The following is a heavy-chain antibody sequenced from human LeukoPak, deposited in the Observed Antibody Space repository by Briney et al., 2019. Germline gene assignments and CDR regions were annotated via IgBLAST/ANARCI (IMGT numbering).Heavy chain of an antibody. CDR2: IYCTEST. V-gene: IGHV4-39*01. Sequence: PSETLSLTCTVSGGSIGSSSYYWAWVRQPPGKGLEWIGTIYCTESTYYNPSLKSRVTISVDTSKNQFSLKLSSVTAADTAVYYCARHENWGGPDYWGQGTLVTVSS. CDR1: GGSIGSSSYY. CDR3: ARHENWGGPDY. J-gene: IGHJ4*02. D-gene: IGHD7-27*01.